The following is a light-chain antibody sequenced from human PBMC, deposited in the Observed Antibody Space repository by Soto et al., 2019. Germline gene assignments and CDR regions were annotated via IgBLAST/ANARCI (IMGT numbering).Light chain of an antibody. Sequence: DFQMTQSPSFLSASVGDRVTITCRASQAIRNNLAWYQQKPGKLPHLLIYSASTLHSGVPSRFSGSGSGTVFILTISSLQPEDVGTYYCQKCDAAPFTFGPGTTVDIK. CDR3: QKCDAAPFT. V-gene: IGKV1-27*01. J-gene: IGKJ3*01. CDR2: SAS. CDR1: QAIRNN.